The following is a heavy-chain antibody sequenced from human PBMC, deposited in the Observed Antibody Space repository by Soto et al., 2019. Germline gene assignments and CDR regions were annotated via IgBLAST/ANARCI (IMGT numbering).Heavy chain of an antibody. CDR3: ARGLVGATTR. CDR2: MNPNSGNT. D-gene: IGHD1-26*01. CDR1: GYTLSSND. Sequence: QVQLVQSGAEVKKPGASVKVSCKASGYTLSSNDINWVRQATGQGLEWMGWMNPNSGNTGYAQKLQGSVTMTRNTSRRTAYMELSSPRSEEAAVSYCARGLVGATTRWGQGTLVTVSS. J-gene: IGHJ4*02. V-gene: IGHV1-8*01.